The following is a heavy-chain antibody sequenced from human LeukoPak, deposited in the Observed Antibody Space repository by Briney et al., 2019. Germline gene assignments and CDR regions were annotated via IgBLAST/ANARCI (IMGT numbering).Heavy chain of an antibody. Sequence: GGSLRLSCAASGFTFSSYNMNWVRQAPGKAMEWVSSITSSATYIFYADSVKGRFTISRDNAKNSLYLQMDSLRAEDTAVYYCVKGLEITFGNDYWGQGTLVTVSS. CDR3: VKGLEITFGNDY. D-gene: IGHD3-16*01. CDR1: GFTFSSYN. CDR2: ITSSATYI. J-gene: IGHJ4*02. V-gene: IGHV3-21*01.